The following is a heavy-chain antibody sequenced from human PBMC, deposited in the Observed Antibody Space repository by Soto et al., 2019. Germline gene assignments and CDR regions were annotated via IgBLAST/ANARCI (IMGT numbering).Heavy chain of an antibody. CDR3: TRDGDFGGVVATVY. J-gene: IGHJ4*02. V-gene: IGHV3-66*01. D-gene: IGHD3-16*02. CDR2: FYADGRT. Sequence: EVQVVESGGGLVQPGGSLRLSCAATGFIVNNSFMSWVRQAPGKGPEWVSLFYADGRTYYADSVKGRFTMSKDNSKNTLYLQMHSLNVADTALYYCTRDGDFGGVVATVYWGPGTMVTVSS. CDR1: GFIVNNSF.